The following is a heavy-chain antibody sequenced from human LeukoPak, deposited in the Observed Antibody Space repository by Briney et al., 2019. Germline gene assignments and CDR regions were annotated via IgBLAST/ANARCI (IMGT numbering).Heavy chain of an antibody. CDR1: GGSISSSSYY. CDR2: IYYSGST. J-gene: IGHJ4*02. V-gene: IGHV4-39*07. D-gene: IGHD6-6*01. CDR3: ARELKRSIAARTGY. Sequence: KPSETLSLTCTVSGGSISSSSYYWGWIRQPPGKGLEWIGGIYYSGSTYYNPSLKSRVTISVDTSKNQFSLKLSSVTAADTAVYYCARELKRSIAARTGYWGQGTLVTVSS.